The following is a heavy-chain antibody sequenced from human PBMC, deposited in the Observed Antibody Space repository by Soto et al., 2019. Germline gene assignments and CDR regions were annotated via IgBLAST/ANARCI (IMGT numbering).Heavy chain of an antibody. D-gene: IGHD4-4*01. CDR2: IYYSGST. CDR1: GGSISSYY. J-gene: IGHJ5*02. CDR3: APYSNYGWFDP. V-gene: IGHV4-59*08. Sequence: SETLSLTCTVSGGSISSYYWSWIRQPPGKGLEWIGYIYYSGSTNYNPSLKSRVTISVDTSKNQFSLKLSSVTAADTAVYYCAPYSNYGWFDPWGQGTLVTVSS.